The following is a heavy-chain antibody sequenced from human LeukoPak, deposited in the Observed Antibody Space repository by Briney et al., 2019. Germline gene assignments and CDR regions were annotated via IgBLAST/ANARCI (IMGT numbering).Heavy chain of an antibody. J-gene: IGHJ4*02. CDR2: ISGSGRQT. CDR1: GFTFSSYS. Sequence: GGSLRLSCAASGFTFSSYSMNWVRQAPGKGLEWVSLISGSGRQTEYGDSVKGRFTISRDNSKNTLSLQINSLKAEDTAIYYCAKHLRTHVWFFDYWGQGTLVTVSS. D-gene: IGHD3-9*01. CDR3: AKHLRTHVWFFDY. V-gene: IGHV3-23*01.